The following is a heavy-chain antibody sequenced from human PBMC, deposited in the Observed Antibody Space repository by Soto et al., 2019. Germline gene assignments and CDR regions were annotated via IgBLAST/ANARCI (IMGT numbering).Heavy chain of an antibody. J-gene: IGHJ1*01. V-gene: IGHV3-33*01. Sequence: PGGSLRLSCAASGFTFSNCGMHLVRQAPGKGLEWVAVIWNDGRTKYYADSVKGRFTVSRDDSKNTLYLQVTSLRAEDTAVYYCARDDGYGGPEYFQLWGQGTLLTVSS. CDR1: GFTFSNCG. D-gene: IGHD4-17*01. CDR2: IWNDGRTK. CDR3: ARDDGYGGPEYFQL.